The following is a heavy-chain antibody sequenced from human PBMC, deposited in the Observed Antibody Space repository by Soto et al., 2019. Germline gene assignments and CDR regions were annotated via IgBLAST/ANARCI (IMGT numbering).Heavy chain of an antibody. CDR2: IYYSGST. D-gene: IGHD3-3*01. Sequence: SETLSLTCTVSGGSIGSSIYYWGWIRQSPGKGLEWIGSIYYSGSTYYNPSLKGRVTISVDTSKNQFSLRLYSVTAADTAVFYCARHADFGWFDPWGQGTLVTVSS. CDR1: GGSIGSSIYY. CDR3: ARHADFGWFDP. V-gene: IGHV4-39*01. J-gene: IGHJ5*02.